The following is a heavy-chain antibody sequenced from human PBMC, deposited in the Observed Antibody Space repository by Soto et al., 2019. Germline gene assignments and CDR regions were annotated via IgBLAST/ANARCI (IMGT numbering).Heavy chain of an antibody. CDR2: ISGSGGST. J-gene: IGHJ6*02. CDR3: AKDHRILSFLEWLFTMDV. CDR1: GFTFSSYA. Sequence: GGSLRLSCAASGFTFSSYAMSWVRQAPGKGLEWVSAISGSGGSTYYADSVKGRFTISRDNSKNTLYLQMNSLRAEDTAVYYCAKDHRILSFLEWLFTMDVWGQGTTVTVSS. D-gene: IGHD3-3*01. V-gene: IGHV3-23*01.